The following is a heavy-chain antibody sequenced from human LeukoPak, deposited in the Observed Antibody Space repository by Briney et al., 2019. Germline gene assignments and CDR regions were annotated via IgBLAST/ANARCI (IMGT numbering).Heavy chain of an antibody. CDR1: GFTFSSYA. CDR3: ARTAAVAGTHSGFDY. Sequence: GGSLRLSCAASGFTFSSYAMHWVRQAPGKGLEWVAVISYDGSNKYYADSVKGRFTISRDNSKNTLYLQMNSLRAEDTAVYYCARTAAVAGTHSGFDYWGQGTLVTVSS. J-gene: IGHJ4*02. V-gene: IGHV3-30*04. CDR2: ISYDGSNK. D-gene: IGHD6-19*01.